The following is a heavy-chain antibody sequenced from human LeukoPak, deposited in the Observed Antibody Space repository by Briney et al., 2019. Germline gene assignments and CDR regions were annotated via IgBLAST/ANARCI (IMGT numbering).Heavy chain of an antibody. CDR2: ISYDGGNK. CDR1: GFTFSSYD. CDR3: AKRGYCRGGTCFSHDAFDI. Sequence: GGSLRLSCAVSGFTFSSYDMHWVRQAPGKGLEWVTLISYDGGNKYYGDSVKGRFTISRDNSKKTLFLQMTSLRAEDTAVYYCAKRGYCRGGTCFSHDAFDIWGQGTMVTVSS. J-gene: IGHJ3*02. V-gene: IGHV3-30*18. D-gene: IGHD2-15*01.